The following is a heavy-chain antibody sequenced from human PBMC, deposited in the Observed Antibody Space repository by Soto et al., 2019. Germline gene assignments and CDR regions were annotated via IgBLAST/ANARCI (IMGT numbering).Heavy chain of an antibody. CDR2: IYYSGST. Sequence: QVQLQESGPGLVKPSQTLSLTCTVSGGSISSGGYYWSWIRQHPGKGLEWIGYIYYSGSTYYNPPLKSRVTISVDTSKNQFSLNLSSVTAADTAVYYGARVFSDSSSFFDPWGQGTLVTVSS. V-gene: IGHV4-31*03. CDR3: ARVFSDSSSFFDP. J-gene: IGHJ5*02. D-gene: IGHD6-13*01. CDR1: GGSISSGGYY.